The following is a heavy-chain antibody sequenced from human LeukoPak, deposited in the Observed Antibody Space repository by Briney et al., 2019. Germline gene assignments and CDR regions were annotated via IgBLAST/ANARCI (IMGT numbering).Heavy chain of an antibody. V-gene: IGHV4-61*01. Sequence: PSETLSLTCTVSGGSFSITNYYWTWIRQPPGKGLEWIGYIYYSGSTNYNPSLKSRVTISVDTSKNQFSLKLSSVTAADTAVYYCARLPLAISGGTVYYYYGMDVWGQGTTVTVSS. J-gene: IGHJ6*02. CDR3: ARLPLAISGGTVYYYYGMDV. CDR2: IYYSGST. CDR1: GGSFSITNYY. D-gene: IGHD2-15*01.